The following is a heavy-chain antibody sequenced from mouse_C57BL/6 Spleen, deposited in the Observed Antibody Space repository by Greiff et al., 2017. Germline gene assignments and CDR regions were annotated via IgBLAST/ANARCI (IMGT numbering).Heavy chain of an antibody. CDR3: TASGHYFDY. Sequence: EVQVVESGAELVRPGASVKLSCTASGFNIKDDYMHWVKQRPEQGLEWIGWIDPENGDTEYASKFQGKATITADTSSNTAYLQLSSLTSEDTAVYYCTASGHYFDYWGQGTTLTVSS. V-gene: IGHV14-4*01. J-gene: IGHJ2*01. CDR1: GFNIKDDY. D-gene: IGHD3-2*02. CDR2: IDPENGDT.